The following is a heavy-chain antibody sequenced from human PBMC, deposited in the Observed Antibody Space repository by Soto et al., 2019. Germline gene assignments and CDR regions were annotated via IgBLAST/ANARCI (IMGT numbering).Heavy chain of an antibody. Sequence: QVQLVQSGAEGKTPGASVKVSGKASGYTFTSYGISWGRQAPGQGLEWVGWISVYNGNTNYAQKLQGRVTMTTDTSTSTAYMELRSLRSDDTAVYYCARVGLRYYYDSSAWGWFDPWGQGTLVTVSS. CDR3: ARVGLRYYYDSSAWGWFDP. V-gene: IGHV1-18*01. CDR2: ISVYNGNT. CDR1: GYTFTSYG. J-gene: IGHJ5*02. D-gene: IGHD3-22*01.